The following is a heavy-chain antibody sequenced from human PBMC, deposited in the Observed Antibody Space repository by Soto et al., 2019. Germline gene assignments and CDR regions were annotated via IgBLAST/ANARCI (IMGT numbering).Heavy chain of an antibody. CDR3: ARAHDSSGYYAPFDY. V-gene: IGHV1-69*02. CDR1: GGTFSSYT. J-gene: IGHJ4*02. D-gene: IGHD3-22*01. CDR2: IIPILGIA. Sequence: QVQLVQSGAEVKKPGSSVKVSCKASGGTFSSYTISWVRQAPGQGLEWMGRIIPILGIANYAQKFQGRVTIXEDLSXXTAYMELSSLRSEDTAVYYCARAHDSSGYYAPFDYWGQGTLVTVSS.